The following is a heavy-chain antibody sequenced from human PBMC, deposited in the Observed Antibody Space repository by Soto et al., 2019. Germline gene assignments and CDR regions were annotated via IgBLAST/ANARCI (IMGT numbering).Heavy chain of an antibody. Sequence: ASVKVSCKASGGTFSSYAISWVRQAPGQGLEWMGGIIPIFGTANYAQKFQGRVTITADESTSTAYMELSSLRSEDTAVYYCAGGCWYSSSSLYWFDPWGQGTLVTVSS. CDR2: IIPIFGTA. J-gene: IGHJ5*02. CDR1: GGTFSSYA. CDR3: AGGCWYSSSSLYWFDP. V-gene: IGHV1-69*13. D-gene: IGHD6-6*01.